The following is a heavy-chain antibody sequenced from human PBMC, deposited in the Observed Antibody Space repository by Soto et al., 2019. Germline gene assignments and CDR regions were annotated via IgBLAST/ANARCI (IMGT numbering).Heavy chain of an antibody. CDR3: AKVPSIYDFWSGYSYGMDV. D-gene: IGHD3-3*01. CDR1: GFTFSSYG. J-gene: IGHJ6*02. V-gene: IGHV3-30*18. Sequence: GSLRLSCAASGFTFSSYGMHWVRQAPGKGLEWVAVISYDGSNKYYADSVKGRFTISRDNSKNTLYLQMNSLRAEDTAVYYCAKVPSIYDFWSGYSYGMDVWGQGT. CDR2: ISYDGSNK.